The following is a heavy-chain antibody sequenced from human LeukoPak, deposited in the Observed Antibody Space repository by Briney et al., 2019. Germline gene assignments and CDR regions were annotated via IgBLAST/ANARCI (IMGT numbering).Heavy chain of an antibody. D-gene: IGHD4-17*01. CDR1: GVSINNSSFS. Sequence: PSETLSLTCSISGVSINNSSFSWGWIRQPPGKGLEWIGNIYFTGSTYYNPSLKSRVTISVDTSKNQFSLKLSSVTAADTAVYYCAREDGDFIDYWGQGTLVTVSS. J-gene: IGHJ4*02. V-gene: IGHV4-39*07. CDR2: IYFTGST. CDR3: AREDGDFIDY.